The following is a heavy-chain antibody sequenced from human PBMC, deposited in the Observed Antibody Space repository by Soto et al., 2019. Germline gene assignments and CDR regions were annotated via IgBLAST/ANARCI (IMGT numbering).Heavy chain of an antibody. CDR3: ASVLGLGFLPLDAFDI. Sequence: GGSLRLSCAASGFTFSSYSMNWVRQAPGKGLEWVSSISSSSSYIYYADSVKGRFTISRDNAKNSLYLQMNSLRAEDTAVYYCASVLGLGFLPLDAFDIWGQGTMGTV. CDR2: ISSSSSYI. J-gene: IGHJ3*02. D-gene: IGHD3-3*01. CDR1: GFTFSSYS. V-gene: IGHV3-21*01.